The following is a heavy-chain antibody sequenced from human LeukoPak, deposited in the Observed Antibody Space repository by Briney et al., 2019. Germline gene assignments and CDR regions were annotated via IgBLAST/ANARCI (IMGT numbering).Heavy chain of an antibody. CDR2: IYTRGNT. J-gene: IGHJ3*02. V-gene: IGHV4-61*02. CDR1: GDSISRGNYY. CDR3: ARERAGDSFDI. Sequence: SQTLSLTCTVSGDSISRGNYYWPWIRQPAGRGLEWIGRIYTRGNTNYHPSLKSQLTLSMHPSNTQFSLHLASVPAADTAVYYCARERAGDSFDIWGQGTMVTVSS. D-gene: IGHD7-27*01.